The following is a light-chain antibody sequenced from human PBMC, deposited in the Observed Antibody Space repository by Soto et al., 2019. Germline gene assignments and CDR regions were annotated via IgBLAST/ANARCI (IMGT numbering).Light chain of an antibody. CDR2: GAS. Sequence: EIVMTQSPATLSVSPGERATLSCRASHSVSSSLAWYQQKPGQAPRLLIYGASTGATGIPARFSGSGSGTEFTLIISSLQSEDSAVYYCQQYNSWLWTFGQGTKVDIK. CDR3: QQYNSWLWT. J-gene: IGKJ1*01. V-gene: IGKV3-15*01. CDR1: HSVSSS.